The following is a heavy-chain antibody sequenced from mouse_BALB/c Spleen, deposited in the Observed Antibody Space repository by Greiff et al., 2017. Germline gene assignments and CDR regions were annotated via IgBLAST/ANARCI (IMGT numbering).Heavy chain of an antibody. CDR1: GFDFSRYW. V-gene: IGHV4-1*02. D-gene: IGHD1-2*01. Sequence: EVKLQESGGGLVQPGGSLKLSCAASGFDFSRYWMSWVRQAPGKGLEWIGEINPDSSTINYTPSLKDKFIISRDNAKNTLYLQMSKVRSEDTALYYCARRDHYYGYWYFDVWGAGTTVTVSS. J-gene: IGHJ1*01. CDR2: INPDSSTI. CDR3: ARRDHYYGYWYFDV.